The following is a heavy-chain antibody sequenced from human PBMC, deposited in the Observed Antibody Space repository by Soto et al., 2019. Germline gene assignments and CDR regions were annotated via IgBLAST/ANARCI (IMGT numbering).Heavy chain of an antibody. Sequence: QVQLVQSGAEVKKPGSSVKVSCKASGGTFSSYTISWVRQAPGQGLEWMGRIIPILGIANYAQKFQGRVTITADKSTSTAYMELSSLRSEDTAAYYCARGIAVAATFDYWGQGTLVTVSS. CDR1: GGTFSSYT. D-gene: IGHD6-19*01. V-gene: IGHV1-69*02. CDR3: ARGIAVAATFDY. CDR2: IIPILGIA. J-gene: IGHJ4*02.